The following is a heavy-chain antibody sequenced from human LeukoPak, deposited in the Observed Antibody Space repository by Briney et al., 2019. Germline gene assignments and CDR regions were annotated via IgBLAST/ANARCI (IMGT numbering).Heavy chain of an antibody. Sequence: GGSLRLSCAASGFTFSSYGMSWVRQAPGKGLEWVSYISGSGGSTYYADSVKGRFTISRDNSKNTLYLQMNSLRAEDTAVYYCAGPRSGYYYENFDYWGQGTLVTVSS. CDR2: ISGSGGST. V-gene: IGHV3-23*01. CDR1: GFTFSSYG. CDR3: AGPRSGYYYENFDY. D-gene: IGHD3-3*01. J-gene: IGHJ4*02.